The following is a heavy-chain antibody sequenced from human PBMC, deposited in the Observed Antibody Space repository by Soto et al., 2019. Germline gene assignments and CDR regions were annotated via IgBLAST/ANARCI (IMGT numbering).Heavy chain of an antibody. Sequence: LSLTCAASGITFSGYAMHWVRQAPGKGLEWVALISYDGSNKYYADSVKGRFTISRETSKNTLYLQMNSLRAEDTAVYYCARDGGVKRYFDWASYGMDVWGQGTTVTVSS. CDR2: ISYDGSNK. CDR1: GITFSGYA. J-gene: IGHJ6*02. D-gene: IGHD3-9*01. V-gene: IGHV3-30-3*01. CDR3: ARDGGVKRYFDWASYGMDV.